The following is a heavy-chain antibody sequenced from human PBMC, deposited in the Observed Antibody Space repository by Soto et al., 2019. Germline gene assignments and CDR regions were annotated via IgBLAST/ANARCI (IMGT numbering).Heavy chain of an antibody. V-gene: IGHV1-18*01. CDR3: AREGPRPYYYYGMDV. Sequence: HVQLVQSGAEVKKPGASVKVSCKSSGYTFSMSGISWVRQAPGQGLEWMGWISGYNGNTNYEQKFQDRVTMTTDTTTNTAYMGLRSLRSDDTAVYYCAREGPRPYYYYGMDVWGQGTTVTVSS. J-gene: IGHJ6*02. CDR1: GYTFSMSG. CDR2: ISGYNGNT.